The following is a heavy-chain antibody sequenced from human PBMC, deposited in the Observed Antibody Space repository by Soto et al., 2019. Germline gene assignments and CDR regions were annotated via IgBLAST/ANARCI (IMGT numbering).Heavy chain of an antibody. CDR1: GYTFTSYG. CDR2: ISAYNGNT. V-gene: IGHV1-18*01. D-gene: IGHD3-10*01. CDR3: ARVLDSMVRSGYFDY. Sequence: QVQLVQSGAEVKKPGASVKVSCKASGYTFTSYGISWVRQAPGQGLEWMGWISAYNGNTNYAQKLQGRATMTTDTSTSTAYMELRSLRSDDTAVYYCARVLDSMVRSGYFDYWGQGTLVTVSS. J-gene: IGHJ4*02.